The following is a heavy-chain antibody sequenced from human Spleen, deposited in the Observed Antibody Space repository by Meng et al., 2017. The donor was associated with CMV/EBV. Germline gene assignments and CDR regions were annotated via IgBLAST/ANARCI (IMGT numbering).Heavy chain of an antibody. J-gene: IGHJ6*02. V-gene: IGHV3-7*01. CDR1: GFTFSSSW. Sequence: EPLKIHCAASGFTFSSSWMSWVRQAPGKGLEWVANIKQDGSEKYYVDSVKSRFTIYRDNGKNSLYLQMNSLRAEDTAVYYCARDRPAYEILTGPDNDGMDVWGQGTTVTVSS. CDR3: ARDRPAYEILTGPDNDGMDV. CDR2: IKQDGSEK. D-gene: IGHD3-9*01.